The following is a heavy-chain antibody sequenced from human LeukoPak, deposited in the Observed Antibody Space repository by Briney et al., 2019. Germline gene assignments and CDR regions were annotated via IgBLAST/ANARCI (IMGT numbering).Heavy chain of an antibody. J-gene: IGHJ4*02. CDR3: ARVGYRYYYDSSGSYHPNFLDY. CDR1: GVSFSDYY. Sequence: SETLSLTCAVYGVSFSDYYWSWIRQSPEKGLEWIGETNHSGSPNYNPSLKSRATISVDTSKNQFSLKLSSVTAADTAVYYCARVGYRYYYDSSGSYHPNFLDYWGQGTLVTVSS. CDR2: TNHSGSP. V-gene: IGHV4-34*01. D-gene: IGHD3-22*01.